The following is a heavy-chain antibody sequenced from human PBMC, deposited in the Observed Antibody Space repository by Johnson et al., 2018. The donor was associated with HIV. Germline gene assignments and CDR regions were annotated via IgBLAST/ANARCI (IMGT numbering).Heavy chain of an antibody. Sequence: VQLVESGGGVVQPGRSLRLSCAASGITVSSNYMSWVRQAPGKGLEWVSVIFTVGDVYYADSVKGRFTISRDNSKHFLYLQMNSLRPEDTAVYYCARDGRDLVTRGSFDVWGQGTVVTVSS. J-gene: IGHJ3*01. CDR1: GITVSSNY. D-gene: IGHD5-18*01. CDR2: IFTVGDV. CDR3: ARDGRDLVTRGSFDV. V-gene: IGHV3-66*02.